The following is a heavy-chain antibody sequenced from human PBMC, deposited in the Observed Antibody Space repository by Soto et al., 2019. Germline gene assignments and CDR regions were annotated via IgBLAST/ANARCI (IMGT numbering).Heavy chain of an antibody. Sequence: EVQLAESGGGLVKPGGSLRLSCVASGLTITSYSLNWVRQAPGKGLEWISSVSSSGTYIYYADSVKGRFTISRDNAKNSLYLQMDSLRAEDTAIYYCAGWALYADRLQGHWGQGTLVTVSS. CDR3: AGWALYADRLQGH. V-gene: IGHV3-21*02. CDR2: VSSSGTYI. CDR1: GLTITSYS. D-gene: IGHD4-17*01. J-gene: IGHJ1*01.